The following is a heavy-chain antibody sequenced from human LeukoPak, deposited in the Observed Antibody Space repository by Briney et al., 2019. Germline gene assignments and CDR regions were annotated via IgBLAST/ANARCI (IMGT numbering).Heavy chain of an antibody. Sequence: GGSLRLSCAASGFTVSSNYMSWVRQAPGKGLEWVSVIYSGGSTYYTDSVKGRFTISRDNSKNTLYLQMNSLRAEDTAVYYCASSYDSSGYYDDYWGQGTLVTVSS. J-gene: IGHJ4*02. CDR3: ASSYDSSGYYDDY. D-gene: IGHD3-22*01. V-gene: IGHV3-53*01. CDR2: IYSGGST. CDR1: GFTVSSNY.